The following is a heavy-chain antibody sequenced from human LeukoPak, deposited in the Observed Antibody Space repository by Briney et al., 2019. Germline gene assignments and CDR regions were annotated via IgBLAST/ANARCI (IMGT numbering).Heavy chain of an antibody. CDR3: AKEGIAARLADYYYYMDV. J-gene: IGHJ6*03. CDR2: IRDDGSNK. D-gene: IGHD6-6*01. Sequence: GGSLRLSCAASGLTFSSYGMHWVRQAPGKGLEWVAYIRDDGSNKYYADSVKGRFTISRDNSENTLYLQMNSLRAEDTAVYYCAKEGIAARLADYYYYMDVWGKGTTVTVSS. V-gene: IGHV3-30*02. CDR1: GLTFSSYG.